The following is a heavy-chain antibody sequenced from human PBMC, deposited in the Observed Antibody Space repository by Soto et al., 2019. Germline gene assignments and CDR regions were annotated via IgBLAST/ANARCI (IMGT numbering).Heavy chain of an antibody. CDR3: ARDGYNPRGFDY. D-gene: IGHD5-12*01. J-gene: IGHJ4*02. V-gene: IGHV4-39*02. Sequence: ASETLSLTCTVSGGSISSSSYYWGWIRQPPGKGLEWIGSMYFSGRTYYNPSLKSRVTISVDTSKNQFSLQLSSVTAADTAVYYCARDGYNPRGFDYWGQGTLVTVSS. CDR1: GGSISSSSYY. CDR2: MYFSGRT.